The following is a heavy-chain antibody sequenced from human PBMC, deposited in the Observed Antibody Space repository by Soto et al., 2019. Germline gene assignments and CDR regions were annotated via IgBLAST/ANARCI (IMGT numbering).Heavy chain of an antibody. CDR1: GYSFAGYW. V-gene: IGHV5-10-1*01. CDR2: IDPSDSQT. CDR3: ARQIYDSDTGPNFQYYFDS. J-gene: IGHJ4*02. D-gene: IGHD3-22*01. Sequence: PGESLKISCKGSGYSFAGYWITWVRQKPGKGLEWMGRIDPSDSQTYYSPSFRGHVTISATRSITTVFLQWSSLRASDTAMYYCARQIYDSDTGPNFQYYFDSWGQGTPVTVSS.